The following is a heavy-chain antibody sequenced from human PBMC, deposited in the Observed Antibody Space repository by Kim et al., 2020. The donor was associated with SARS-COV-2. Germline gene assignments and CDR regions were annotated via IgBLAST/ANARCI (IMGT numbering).Heavy chain of an antibody. CDR3: ARDPGSSSFDY. Sequence: YLDSVKGRFTISRDNAKNSVFLQMNSLRVEDTAVYYCARDPGSSSFDYWGQGSQVTVSS. D-gene: IGHD5-18*01. J-gene: IGHJ4*02. V-gene: IGHV3-7*01.